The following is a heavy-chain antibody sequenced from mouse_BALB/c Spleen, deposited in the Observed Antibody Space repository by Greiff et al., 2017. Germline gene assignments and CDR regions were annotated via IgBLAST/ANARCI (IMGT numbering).Heavy chain of an antibody. CDR1: GFTFSDYY. V-gene: IGHV5-4*02. J-gene: IGHJ4*01. CDR3: ARARTTQAMDY. Sequence: EVKVVESGGGLVKPGGSLKLSCAASGFTFSDYYMYWVRQTPEKRLEWVATISDGGSYTYYPDSVKGRFTISRDNAKNNLYLQMSSLKSEDTAMYYCARARTTQAMDYWGQGTSVTVSS. CDR2: ISDGGSYT. D-gene: IGHD2-12*01.